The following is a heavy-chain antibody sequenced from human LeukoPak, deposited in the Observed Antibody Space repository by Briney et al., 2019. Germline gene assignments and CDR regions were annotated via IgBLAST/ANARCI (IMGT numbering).Heavy chain of an antibody. CDR3: ARRLVTRGGYYYYYYMDV. CDR2: IYYSGSN. J-gene: IGHJ6*03. CDR1: GDSISSYY. D-gene: IGHD6-19*01. V-gene: IGHV4-59*01. Sequence: SETLSLTCTVSGDSISSYYWSWIRQPPGKGREWLGYIYYSGSNNYNPSLKSRVTIPVDTSKNQFSLKLTSVTAADTAVYYCARRLVTRGGYYYYYYMDVWGKGTTVTVSS.